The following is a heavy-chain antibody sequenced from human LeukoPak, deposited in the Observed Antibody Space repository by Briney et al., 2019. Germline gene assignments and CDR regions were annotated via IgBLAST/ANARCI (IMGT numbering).Heavy chain of an antibody. CDR2: INHSGST. Sequence: SETLSLTCAVYGGSLSGYYWSWIRQPPGKGLEWIGEINHSGSTNYNPSLKSRVTISVDTSKNQFSLKLSSVTAADTAVYYCARQHSSGWYRGTFDYWGQGTLVTVSS. V-gene: IGHV4-34*01. J-gene: IGHJ4*02. CDR1: GGSLSGYY. D-gene: IGHD6-19*01. CDR3: ARQHSSGWYRGTFDY.